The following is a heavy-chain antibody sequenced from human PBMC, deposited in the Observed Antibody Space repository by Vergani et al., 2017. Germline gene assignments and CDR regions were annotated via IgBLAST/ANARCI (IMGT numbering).Heavy chain of an antibody. D-gene: IGHD3-10*01. Sequence: QVQLVQSGAEVKKPGSSVKVSCKASGGTFSSYTISWVRQAPGQGLEWMGRIIPILGIANYAQKFQCRVTIPADKSTSTAYMELSSLSSEDTAVYYCARGPGTMVRGGDYYYYGMDVWGQGTTVTVSS. CDR1: GGTFSSYT. J-gene: IGHJ6*02. V-gene: IGHV1-69*02. CDR2: IIPILGIA. CDR3: ARGPGTMVRGGDYYYYGMDV.